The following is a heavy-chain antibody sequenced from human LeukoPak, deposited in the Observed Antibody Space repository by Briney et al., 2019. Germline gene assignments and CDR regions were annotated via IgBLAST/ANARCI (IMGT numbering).Heavy chain of an antibody. CDR1: GFTFSNHG. V-gene: IGHV3-33*01. Sequence: GRSLRLSCAASGFTFSNHGMHWVRQAPGKGPEWVALIWYDGSNKYYGDSVKGRFTISRDNSKNTVYLQMNSLRAEDTAVYYCARSSDGYSYGYALDYWGQGTLVTVSS. J-gene: IGHJ4*02. CDR3: ARSSDGYSYGYALDY. D-gene: IGHD5-18*01. CDR2: IWYDGSNK.